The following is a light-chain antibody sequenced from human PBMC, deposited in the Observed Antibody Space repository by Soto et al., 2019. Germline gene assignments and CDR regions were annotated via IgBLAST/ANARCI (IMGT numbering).Light chain of an antibody. Sequence: ELVLTQSPGTLSLSLGDRATLSCRASQSVSSNYLAWYQQKPGQAPRPLSYGTSSRATGIPDRFSGSGSGTDFTLSISRLEPEDFAVYYCQQYGNGNSPRYSFGQGTRLEIK. CDR3: QQYGNGNSPRYS. J-gene: IGKJ2*03. CDR2: GTS. V-gene: IGKV3-20*01. CDR1: QSVSSNY.